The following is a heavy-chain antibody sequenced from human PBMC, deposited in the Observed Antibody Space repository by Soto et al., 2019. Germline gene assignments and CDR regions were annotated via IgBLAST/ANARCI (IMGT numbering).Heavy chain of an antibody. CDR1: GFTFSNAW. D-gene: IGHD3-22*01. J-gene: IGHJ4*01. CDR2: IKSKIDGGTT. CDR3: PTDSYITIITARFDY. Sequence: PGGSLRLSCAASGFTFSNAWINWVRQAPGKGLEWVGRIKSKIDGGTTDFAAPVKGRFAISRDDSKNMVYLEMNSLKTEDTGVYYCPTDSYITIITARFDYWGHGTLVTVSS. V-gene: IGHV3-15*07.